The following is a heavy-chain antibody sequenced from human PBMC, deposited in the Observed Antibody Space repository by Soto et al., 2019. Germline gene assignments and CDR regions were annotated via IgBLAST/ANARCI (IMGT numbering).Heavy chain of an antibody. D-gene: IGHD6-19*01. J-gene: IGHJ5*02. CDR1: GGTFSSYA. V-gene: IGHV1-69*13. Sequence: GASVKVSCKASGGTFSSYAISWVRQAPGQGLEWMGGIIPIFGTANYAQKFQGRVTITADESTSTACMELSSLRSEDTAVYYCARGRVGPSIAVAGSWFDPWGQGTLVTVSS. CDR3: ARGRVGPSIAVAGSWFDP. CDR2: IIPIFGTA.